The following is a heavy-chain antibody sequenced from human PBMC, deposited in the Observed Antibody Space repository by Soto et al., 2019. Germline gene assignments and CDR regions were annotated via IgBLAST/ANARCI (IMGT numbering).Heavy chain of an antibody. CDR3: ARTMGYYYYYGMDV. CDR2: INPNSGGT. CDR1: GYTFTGYY. Sequence: ASVKVSCKASGYTFTGYYMHWVRQAPGQGLEWMGWINPNSGGTNYAQKFQGWVTMTRDTSISTAYMELSRLRSDDTAVYYCARTMGYYYYYGMDVWGQGTTVTVSS. V-gene: IGHV1-2*04. J-gene: IGHJ6*02. D-gene: IGHD1-26*01.